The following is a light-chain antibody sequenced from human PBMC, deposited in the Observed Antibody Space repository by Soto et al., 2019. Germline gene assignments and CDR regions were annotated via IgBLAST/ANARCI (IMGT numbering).Light chain of an antibody. Sequence: QSVLTQPPSVSGAPGQRVTISCTGFDSNIGADYGVHWYQQFPGTAPKLLIYGDSYRPSGVSGRFSGSKSGTSASLAITGLQAEDEADYFCQSYDRSLSAYVFGTGNKVNVL. CDR1: DSNIGADYG. J-gene: IGLJ1*01. V-gene: IGLV1-40*01. CDR2: GDS. CDR3: QSYDRSLSAYV.